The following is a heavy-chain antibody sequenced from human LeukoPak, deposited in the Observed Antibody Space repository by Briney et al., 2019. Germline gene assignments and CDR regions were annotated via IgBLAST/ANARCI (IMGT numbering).Heavy chain of an antibody. Sequence: GGSLRLSCAASGFTVSSNYMSWVRQAPGKGLEWVSAIYSGGSTYYADSVKGRFTISRDNSKNTLYLQMNSLRAEDTAVYYCARHKAARYFDYWGQGTLVTVSS. V-gene: IGHV3-53*01. CDR1: GFTVSSNY. CDR2: IYSGGST. J-gene: IGHJ4*02. D-gene: IGHD6-6*01. CDR3: ARHKAARYFDY.